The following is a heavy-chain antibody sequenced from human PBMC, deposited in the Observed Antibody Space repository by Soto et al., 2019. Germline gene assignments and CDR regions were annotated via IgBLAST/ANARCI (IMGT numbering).Heavy chain of an antibody. V-gene: IGHV4-59*01. CDR3: ARDFPTAGYGSGWYDY. CDR2: VNDRGNT. CDR1: GGSISGFY. D-gene: IGHD6-19*01. J-gene: IGHJ4*02. Sequence: QVQLQESGPGLVKPSETLSLTCTVSGGSISGFYWSWIRQPPGKGLEWIGYVNDRGNTNYNPSLKSRVTISVHTSKNQFSLKLSSVTAADTAVYYCARDFPTAGYGSGWYDYWGQGTLVTVSS.